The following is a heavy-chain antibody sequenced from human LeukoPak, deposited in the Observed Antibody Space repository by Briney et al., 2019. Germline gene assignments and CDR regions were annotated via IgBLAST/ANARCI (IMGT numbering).Heavy chain of an antibody. CDR3: ARGVDYYDSSYYLDY. Sequence: SETLSLTCTVSGGSLSSYYWSWIRQPPGKGLEWIGYIYYTGNTNYNPPLKSRVTISIDTSKNQFSLKLTSVTATDTAVYYCARGVDYYDSSYYLDYWGQGTLVTVSS. J-gene: IGHJ4*02. D-gene: IGHD3-22*01. V-gene: IGHV4-59*01. CDR1: GGSLSSYY. CDR2: IYYTGNT.